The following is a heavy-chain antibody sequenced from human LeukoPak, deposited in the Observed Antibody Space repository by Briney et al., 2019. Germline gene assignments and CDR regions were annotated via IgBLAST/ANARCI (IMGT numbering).Heavy chain of an antibody. D-gene: IGHD2-21*01. CDR1: GFTFSSYG. CDR2: IWYDGSNK. J-gene: IGHJ6*03. Sequence: GRSLRLSCAASGFTFSSYGMHWVRQAPGKGLEWVAVIWYDGSNKYYADSVKGRFTISRDNSKNTLYLQMNSLRAEDTAVYYCAKDVAHYYYYYMDVWGKGTTVTVSS. V-gene: IGHV3-33*06. CDR3: AKDVAHYYYYYMDV.